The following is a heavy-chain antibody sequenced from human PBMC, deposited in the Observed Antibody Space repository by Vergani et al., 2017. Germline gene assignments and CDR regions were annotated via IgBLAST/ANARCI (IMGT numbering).Heavy chain of an antibody. CDR1: GFTFSSYD. Sequence: EVQLVESGGGLVQPGGSLRLSCAASGFTFSSYDMHWVRQATGKGLEWVSAIGTAGDTYYPGSVKGRFTISRENAKNSLYLQMNSLRAGDTAVYYCARGGTGNYYYGVDVWGQGTTVTVSS. J-gene: IGHJ6*02. V-gene: IGHV3-13*01. D-gene: IGHD7-27*01. CDR2: IGTAGDT. CDR3: ARGGTGNYYYGVDV.